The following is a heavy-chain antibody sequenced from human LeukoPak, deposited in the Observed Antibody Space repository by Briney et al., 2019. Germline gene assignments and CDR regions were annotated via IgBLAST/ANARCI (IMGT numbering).Heavy chain of an antibody. CDR3: AKSHILDASIFEY. V-gene: IGHV3-7*02. CDR1: GFTFSTYW. CDR2: IKKGGSDI. D-gene: IGHD2-15*01. Sequence: PGGSLRLSCAPSGFTFSTYWMSWVRQAPGKGPEWVANIKKGGSDIYYADSVKGRFTISRDNAKNSLYLQLNSLRAMDTAVYYGAKSHILDASIFEYWARGTLVTVSS. J-gene: IGHJ4*02.